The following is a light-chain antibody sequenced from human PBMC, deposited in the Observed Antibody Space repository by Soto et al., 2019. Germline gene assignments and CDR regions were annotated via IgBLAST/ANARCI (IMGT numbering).Light chain of an antibody. V-gene: IGKV3-15*01. CDR2: GAS. CDR1: QSVSSN. J-gene: IGKJ1*01. CDR3: QQYNNWPPWT. Sequence: EIVMTQSPATLSVSPGERATPSCRASQSVSSNLAWYQQKPGQAPRLLIYGASTRATGIPARFSGSGSGTEFTLTISSLQSEDFAVHYCQQYNNWPPWTFGQGTKVEIK.